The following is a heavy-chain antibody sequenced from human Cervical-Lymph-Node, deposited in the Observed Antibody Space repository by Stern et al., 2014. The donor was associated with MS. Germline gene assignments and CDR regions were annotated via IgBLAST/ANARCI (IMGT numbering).Heavy chain of an antibody. D-gene: IGHD3-10*01. J-gene: IGHJ4*02. CDR1: GFTFSNYA. CDR2: ISGSGGST. V-gene: IGHV3-23*04. Sequence: EMQLVESGGDLVQPGGSLRLSCVASGFTFSNYAMRWVRQAPGKGLEWVSYISGSGGSTYYANCVKGRFTISRDNSKNTLFLQMNSLRDDDTAVYYCAQDRLVGSGRDDYWGQGSLVTVSS. CDR3: AQDRLVGSGRDDY.